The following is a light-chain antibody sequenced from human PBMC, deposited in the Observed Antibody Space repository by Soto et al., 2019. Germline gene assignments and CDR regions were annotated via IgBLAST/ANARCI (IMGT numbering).Light chain of an antibody. CDR1: QGIGRY. CDR2: DAS. J-gene: IGKJ3*01. CDR3: HDHNNCPLT. Sequence: EIVLTQSPATLSSSPGESVTLSCRASQGIGRYLAWFQQKPGQPPRLLIYDASTMATVIPRRFSGSGSGTDFTSAISSLQPEDVAVYYCHDHNNCPLTFGRGTKVEIK. V-gene: IGKV3-11*01.